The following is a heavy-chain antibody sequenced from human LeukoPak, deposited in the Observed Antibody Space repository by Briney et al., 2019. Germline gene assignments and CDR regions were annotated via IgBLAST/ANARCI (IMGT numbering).Heavy chain of an antibody. D-gene: IGHD3-16*01. V-gene: IGHV4-34*01. J-gene: IGHJ4*02. CDR1: GGSFSGYY. CDR2: INHSGST. CDR3: ARRGPGGPFDY. Sequence: SSETLSLTCAVYGGSFSGYYWSWIRQPPGKGLEWIGEINHSGSTNYNPSLKSRVTISVDTSKNQFSLKLTSVTAADTAVYYCARRGPGGPFDYWGQGTPVTVSS.